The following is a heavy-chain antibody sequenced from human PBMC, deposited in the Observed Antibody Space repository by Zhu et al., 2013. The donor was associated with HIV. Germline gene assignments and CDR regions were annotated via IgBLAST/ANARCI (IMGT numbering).Heavy chain of an antibody. Sequence: QVQLVQSGSAVKKPGSSVRVSCKASGGTFSHYSISWVRQAPGQGLDWMGEIIPIFGIANYAQKFQGRVTITADESTSTAYMELSSLRSEDTAVYYCARGKPLTVTTSNWFDPGPGNPGHRLL. CDR3: ARGKPLTVTTSNWFDP. J-gene: IGHJ5*02. CDR1: GGTFSHYS. V-gene: IGHV1-69*01. D-gene: IGHD4-17*01. CDR2: IIPIFGIA.